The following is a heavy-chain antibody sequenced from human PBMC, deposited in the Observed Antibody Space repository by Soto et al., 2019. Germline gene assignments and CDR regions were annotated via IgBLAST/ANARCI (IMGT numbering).Heavy chain of an antibody. D-gene: IGHD6-13*01. CDR2: INAGNGNT. J-gene: IGHJ6*03. CDR1: GYTFTSYA. Sequence: ASVKVSCKASGYTFTSYAMHWVRQAPGQRLEWMGWINAGNGNTKYSQKFQGRVTITRDTSASTAYMELSSLRSEDTAVYYCARSGYSSSWYDYYYYYYMDVWGKGTTVTVSS. CDR3: ARSGYSSSWYDYYYYYYMDV. V-gene: IGHV1-3*01.